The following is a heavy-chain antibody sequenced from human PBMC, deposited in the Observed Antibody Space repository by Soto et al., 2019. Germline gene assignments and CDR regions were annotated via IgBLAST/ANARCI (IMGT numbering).Heavy chain of an antibody. V-gene: IGHV4-59*01. D-gene: IGHD3-9*01. J-gene: IGHJ4*02. CDR2: IYYSGST. Sequence: SETLSLTCTVSGGSISSYYWSWIRQPPGKGLEWIGYIYYSGSTNYNPSPKSRVTISVDTSKNQFSLKLSSVTAADTAVYYCAREGAYDILTGYYISDEYYFDYWGQGTLVTVSS. CDR3: AREGAYDILTGYYISDEYYFDY. CDR1: GGSISSYY.